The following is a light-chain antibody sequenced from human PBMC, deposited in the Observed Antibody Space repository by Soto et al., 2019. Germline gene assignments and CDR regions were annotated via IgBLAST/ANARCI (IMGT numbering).Light chain of an antibody. CDR2: VAS. CDR1: HSVSSNY. Sequence: EIVLTQSPDTLSLSPGERATLSCRASHSVSSNYFAWYQQKPGQAPSLLIYVASSRATGIPDRFSGSGSGTDFTLTISSLEPEDFAVYYCQQHGSSQRTFGQGTKVEIK. V-gene: IGKV3-20*01. J-gene: IGKJ1*01. CDR3: QQHGSSQRT.